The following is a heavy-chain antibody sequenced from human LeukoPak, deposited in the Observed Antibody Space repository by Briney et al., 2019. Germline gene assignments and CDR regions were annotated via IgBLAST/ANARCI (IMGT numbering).Heavy chain of an antibody. CDR1: GYSISSSNW. J-gene: IGHJ4*02. D-gene: IGHD2-2*02. Sequence: TPSETLSLTCAVSGYSISSSNWWGWIRQPPGKGLEWIGYIYYSGSTYYNPSLKSRVTTSVDTSKNQFSLKLSSVTAVDTAVYYCARAHCSSTSCYSAHPDYWGQGTLVTVSS. V-gene: IGHV4-28*03. CDR2: IYYSGST. CDR3: ARAHCSSTSCYSAHPDY.